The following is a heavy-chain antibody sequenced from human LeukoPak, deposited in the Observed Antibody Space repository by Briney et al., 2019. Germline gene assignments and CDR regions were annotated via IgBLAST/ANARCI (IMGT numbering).Heavy chain of an antibody. CDR1: GYTFTGYY. CDR2: ISPNSGGT. Sequence: ASVKVSCKASGYTFTGYYIHWVRQAPGQGLEWMGWISPNSGGTNYAQKFQGRVTMTRDTSISTAYMELSRLRSDDTAVYYCARTPLTYGGAFDIWGQATMVTVSS. J-gene: IGHJ3*02. CDR3: ARTPLTYGGAFDI. V-gene: IGHV1-2*02. D-gene: IGHD2-21*01.